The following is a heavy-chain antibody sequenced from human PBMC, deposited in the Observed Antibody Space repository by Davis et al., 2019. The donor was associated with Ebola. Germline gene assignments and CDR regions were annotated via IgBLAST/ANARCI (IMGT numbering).Heavy chain of an antibody. V-gene: IGHV3-23*01. Sequence: GESLKISCAASGFTFSSYAMSWVRQAPGKGLEWVSAISGSGGSTYYADSVKGRFTISRDNSKNTLYLQMNSLRAEDTAVYYCARDQWGSYCSSTSCTRGDYWGQGTLVTVSS. D-gene: IGHD2-2*01. CDR2: ISGSGGST. J-gene: IGHJ4*02. CDR3: ARDQWGSYCSSTSCTRGDY. CDR1: GFTFSSYA.